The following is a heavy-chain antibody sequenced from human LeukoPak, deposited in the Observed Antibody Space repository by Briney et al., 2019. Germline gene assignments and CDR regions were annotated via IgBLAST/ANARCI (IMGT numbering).Heavy chain of an antibody. Sequence: GGTLRLSCAASGFTFSSYSMNWVRQAPGKRLEWISYISGTSSIIYYTPSVKGRFTISRDNGKYSLYLQMNSLRDDDTAVYFCARGTWDGDRTFDIWGQGAMVTVSS. D-gene: IGHD5-24*01. J-gene: IGHJ3*02. V-gene: IGHV3-48*02. CDR2: ISGTSSII. CDR3: ARGTWDGDRTFDI. CDR1: GFTFSSYS.